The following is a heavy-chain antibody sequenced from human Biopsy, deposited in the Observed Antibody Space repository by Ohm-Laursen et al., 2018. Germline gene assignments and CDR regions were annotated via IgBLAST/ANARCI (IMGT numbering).Heavy chain of an antibody. J-gene: IGHJ2*01. CDR2: IRDSGDSA. CDR3: ARDLRGHWFFDL. Sequence: SLRPSCSASGFTFSSHAMAWVRQAPGKGLEWVSGIRDSGDSAYYADSVKGRFTISRDDSKNTLYLQMNSLRVEDTAVFYCARDLRGHWFFDLWGRGTLVTVSS. CDR1: GFTFSSHA. D-gene: IGHD5/OR15-5a*01. V-gene: IGHV3-23*01.